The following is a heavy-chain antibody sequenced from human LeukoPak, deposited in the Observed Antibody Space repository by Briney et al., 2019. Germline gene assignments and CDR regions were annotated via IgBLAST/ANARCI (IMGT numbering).Heavy chain of an antibody. V-gene: IGHV3-30-3*01. CDR1: GFTFSSYA. CDR2: ISYDGSNK. D-gene: IGHD6-19*01. Sequence: GRSLRLSCAASGFTFSSYAMHWVGQAPGKGLEGVAVISYDGSNKYYADSVKGRFTISRDNSKNTLYLQMNSLRAEDTAVYYCAREEGSGWYSWFDPWGQGTLVTVSS. J-gene: IGHJ5*02. CDR3: AREEGSGWYSWFDP.